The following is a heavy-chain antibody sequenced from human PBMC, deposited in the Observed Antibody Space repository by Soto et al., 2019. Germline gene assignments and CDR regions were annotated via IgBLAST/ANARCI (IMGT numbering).Heavy chain of an antibody. CDR2: IYYSGST. CDR1: GGSISGDYY. D-gene: IGHD1-7*01. V-gene: IGHV4-61*08. J-gene: IGHJ4*02. Sequence: SETLSLTCSVSGGSISGDYYWSWIRQPPGKGLEWIGYIYYSGSTNYNPSLKSRVTISVDTSKNQFSLKLSSVTAADTAVYYCARGHNWNYAPYDYWGQGTLVSASS. CDR3: ARGHNWNYAPYDY.